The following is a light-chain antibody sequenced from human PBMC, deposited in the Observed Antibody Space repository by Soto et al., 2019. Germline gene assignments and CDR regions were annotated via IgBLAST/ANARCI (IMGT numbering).Light chain of an antibody. J-gene: IGKJ4*01. CDR2: GAS. CDR3: QQAKSLPPT. CDR1: QDISPY. V-gene: IGKV1-12*01. Sequence: DLQVTQSPSSVSASVGDRVTITCRASQDISPYLAWYQQIPGKAPKLLIYGASTLQTGVPSRFSASASETDFTLTISSLQPEDFATYYCQQAKSLPPTVGGGTKVEIK.